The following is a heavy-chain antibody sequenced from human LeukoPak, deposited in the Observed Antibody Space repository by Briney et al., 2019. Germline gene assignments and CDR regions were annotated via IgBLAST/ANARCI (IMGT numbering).Heavy chain of an antibody. CDR1: GDSISNYY. V-gene: IGHV4-34*01. J-gene: IGHJ4*02. Sequence: SETLSLTCSVSGDSISNYYWSWIRQPPGKGLEWIGEINHSGSTNYNPSLKSRVTISVDTSKNQFSLKLSSVTAADTAVYYCARDGPLWFGERYYFDYWGQGTLVTVSS. CDR2: INHSGST. D-gene: IGHD3-10*01. CDR3: ARDGPLWFGERYYFDY.